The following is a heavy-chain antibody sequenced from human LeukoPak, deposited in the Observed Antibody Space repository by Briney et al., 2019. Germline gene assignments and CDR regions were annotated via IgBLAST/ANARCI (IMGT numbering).Heavy chain of an antibody. CDR3: ARPGGSYGSRSFDY. CDR2: INPSGGST. Sequence: ASVKVSCKASGYTFTSYYMHWVRQAPGQGLEWMGIINPSGGSTSYAQKFQGRVTITRDTSASTAYMELNSLRSEDTAVYYCARPGGSYGSRSFDYWGQGTLVTVSS. J-gene: IGHJ4*02. D-gene: IGHD1-26*01. V-gene: IGHV1-46*01. CDR1: GYTFTSYY.